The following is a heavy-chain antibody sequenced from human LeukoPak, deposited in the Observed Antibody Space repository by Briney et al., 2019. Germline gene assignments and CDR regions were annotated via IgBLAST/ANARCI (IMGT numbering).Heavy chain of an antibody. CDR2: INHSGST. Sequence: SETLSLTCAVYSGSFSGYYWSWLRQPPGKGLESIGEINHSGSTNYNPSLKSRVTISVVTSKNQFSLKLSSVTAADPAVYSCGGEVDKFMGYDYGAQGTLVPVPS. V-gene: IGHV4-34*01. CDR3: GGEVDKFMGYDY. D-gene: IGHD5-12*01. J-gene: IGHJ4*02. CDR1: SGSFSGYY.